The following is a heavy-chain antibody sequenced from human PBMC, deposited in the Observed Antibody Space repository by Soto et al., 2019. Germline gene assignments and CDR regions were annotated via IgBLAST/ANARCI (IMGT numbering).Heavy chain of an antibody. D-gene: IGHD6-19*01. Sequence: GESLKISCKGSGYSFTGYWIGWVRQMPGKGLEWMGIIYPGDSHTRYGPSFQGQVTISADKSISSAYLQWSSLKASDTAMYYCASSAQRGYSSGWSDRYYFGMDVWGQGTTVTVSS. CDR2: IYPGDSHT. CDR3: ASSAQRGYSSGWSDRYYFGMDV. J-gene: IGHJ6*02. V-gene: IGHV5-51*01. CDR1: GYSFTGYW.